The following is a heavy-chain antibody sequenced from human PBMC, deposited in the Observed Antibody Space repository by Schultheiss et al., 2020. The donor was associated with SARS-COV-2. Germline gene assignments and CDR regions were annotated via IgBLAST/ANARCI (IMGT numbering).Heavy chain of an antibody. J-gene: IGHJ4*02. CDR1: GFGLGGYE. CDR2: ISSSGNTF. CDR3: ARAPIYDFWSGYHMDY. V-gene: IGHV3-48*03. D-gene: IGHD3-3*01. Sequence: GGSLRLSCAVSGFGLGGYEMNWVRQAPGKGLEWLSYISSSGNTFYYADSLKGRFTISRDDAKNSLHLQMNSLRAEDTAVYYCARAPIYDFWSGYHMDYWGQGTLVTVSS.